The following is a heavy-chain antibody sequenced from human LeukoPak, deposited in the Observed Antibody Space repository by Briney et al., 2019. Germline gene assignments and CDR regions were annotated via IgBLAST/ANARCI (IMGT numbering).Heavy chain of an antibody. D-gene: IGHD1-26*01. CDR3: ASQLAEVWEPVAEGRFDP. J-gene: IGHJ5*02. CDR1: GGSISSGDYY. Sequence: PSETLSLTCTVSGGSISSGDYYWSWIRQPPGKGLEWIGYIYYSGSTYYNPSLKSRVTISVDTSKNQFSLKLSSVTAADTAVYYCASQLAEVWEPVAEGRFDPWGQGTLVTVSS. CDR2: IYYSGST. V-gene: IGHV4-30-4*01.